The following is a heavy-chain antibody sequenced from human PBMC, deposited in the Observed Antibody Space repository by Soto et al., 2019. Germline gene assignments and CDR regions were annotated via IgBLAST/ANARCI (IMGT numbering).Heavy chain of an antibody. CDR2: VYYSGST. Sequence: SETLSLTCSIFGGSMSGYHWNWIRQTPGKGLEWIGYVYYSGSTHYNPSLRSRVTISVDMSKNQFSLKLSSVTAADTAVYYCARDITAMAYEHWGQGTLVTISS. D-gene: IGHD5-18*01. J-gene: IGHJ4*02. CDR3: ARDITAMAYEH. V-gene: IGHV4-59*01. CDR1: GGSMSGYH.